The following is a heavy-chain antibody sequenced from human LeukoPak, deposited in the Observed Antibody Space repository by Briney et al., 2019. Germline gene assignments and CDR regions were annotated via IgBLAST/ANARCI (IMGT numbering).Heavy chain of an antibody. Sequence: SHTLSLTCTVSGGSISSGTYYWSWIRQPAGKGLEWIGRVYTSGSTNYNPSLKSRVTISLDASKNQFSLKLSSVTAADTAVYYCARDQGYVWGSYPFDIWGQGTMVTVSS. V-gene: IGHV4-61*02. D-gene: IGHD3-16*02. CDR2: VYTSGST. CDR3: ARDQGYVWGSYPFDI. J-gene: IGHJ3*02. CDR1: GGSISSGTYY.